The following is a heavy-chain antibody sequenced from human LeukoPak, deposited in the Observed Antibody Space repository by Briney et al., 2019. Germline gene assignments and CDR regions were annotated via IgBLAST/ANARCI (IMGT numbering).Heavy chain of an antibody. J-gene: IGHJ4*02. CDR3: ASRAVAGTKAVSDY. Sequence: ASVKVSCKASGGTFSSYAISCVRQAPGQGLEWMGRVIPILGIANYAQKFQGRVTITADKSTGTAYMELSSLRSEDTAVYYCASRAVAGTKAVSDYWGQGTLVTVSS. V-gene: IGHV1-69*04. CDR2: VIPILGIA. D-gene: IGHD6-19*01. CDR1: GGTFSSYA.